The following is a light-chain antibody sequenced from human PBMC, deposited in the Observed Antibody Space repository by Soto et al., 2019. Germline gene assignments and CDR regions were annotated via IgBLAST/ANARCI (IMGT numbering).Light chain of an antibody. CDR2: DAS. Sequence: EIVLRQSPATLSLFRAVIASLSCRSRAGVNNFLGWFQKEPGQAPRVLIYDASTRATAIPARFSGRGSGLDFTVTISSLEPEDLAVDHCQQGINWPLTCGGGTKV. CDR1: AGVNNF. J-gene: IGKJ4*01. V-gene: IGKV3-11*01. CDR3: QQGINWPLT.